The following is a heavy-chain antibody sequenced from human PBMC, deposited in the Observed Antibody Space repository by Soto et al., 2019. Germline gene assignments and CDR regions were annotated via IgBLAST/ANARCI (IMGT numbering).Heavy chain of an antibody. CDR3: ARLYDSSSGDAFDI. Sequence: GASVKVSCKASGGTFRSLSLCWVRQAPGQGLEWMGRIIPMVGRASYTQKFQGRLTITADRSTTTVYLELSSLRSDDTAVYYCARLYDSSSGDAFDIWGQGTMVTVSS. CDR2: IIPMVGRA. V-gene: IGHV1-69*02. D-gene: IGHD3-22*01. CDR1: GGTFRSLS. J-gene: IGHJ3*02.